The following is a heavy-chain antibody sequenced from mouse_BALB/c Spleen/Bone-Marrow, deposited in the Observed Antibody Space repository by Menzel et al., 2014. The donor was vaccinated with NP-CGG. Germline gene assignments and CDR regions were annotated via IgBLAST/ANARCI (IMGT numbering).Heavy chain of an antibody. Sequence: EVKLMESGGGLVQPGGSLKLSCAASGFTFSSYGMSWVRQTPDKRLELVATINSNGGSTYYPDSVKGRFTISRDNAKNTLYLQMSSLKSEDTAMYYCARPYRYYFDYWGQGTTLTVSP. CDR1: GFTFSSYG. CDR3: ARPYRYYFDY. V-gene: IGHV5-6-3*01. D-gene: IGHD2-14*01. CDR2: INSNGGST. J-gene: IGHJ2*01.